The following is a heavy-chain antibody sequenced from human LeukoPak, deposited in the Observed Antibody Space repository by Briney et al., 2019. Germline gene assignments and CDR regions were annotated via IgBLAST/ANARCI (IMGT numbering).Heavy chain of an antibody. CDR2: INPNSGGT. CDR3: ARDRCSGGSCRAYDAFDI. CDR1: GYTFTGYY. V-gene: IGHV1-2*02. D-gene: IGHD2-15*01. J-gene: IGHJ3*02. Sequence: ASVKASCKASGYTFTGYYMHWVRQAPGQGLEWMGWINPNSGGTNYAQKFQGRVTMTRDTSISTAYMELSRLRSDDTAVYYCARDRCSGGSCRAYDAFDIWGQGTMVTVSS.